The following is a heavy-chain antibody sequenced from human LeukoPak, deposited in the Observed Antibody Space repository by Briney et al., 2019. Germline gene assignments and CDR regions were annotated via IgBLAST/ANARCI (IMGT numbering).Heavy chain of an antibody. J-gene: IGHJ4*02. CDR1: GFTFSSYW. CDR2: IKQDGSEK. V-gene: IGHV3-7*01. Sequence: GGSLRLSCAASGFTFSSYWMSCVRQAPGKGLEWVANIKQDGSEKYYVDSVKGRFTISRDNAKNSLYLQMNSLRAEDTAVYYCARKNSGFIVGANSPFDYWGQGTLVTVSS. CDR3: ARKNSGFIVGANSPFDY. D-gene: IGHD1-26*01.